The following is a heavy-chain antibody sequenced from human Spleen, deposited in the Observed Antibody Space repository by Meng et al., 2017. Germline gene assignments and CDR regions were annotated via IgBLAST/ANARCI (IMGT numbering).Heavy chain of an antibody. J-gene: IGHJ4*02. V-gene: IGHV4-34*01. CDR1: GGSFSDYY. CDR2: INHSGST. Sequence: QVQLQQWGPGLLKPSETLSLTCVVSGGSFSDYYWSWLRQPPGKGLEWIGEINHSGSTNYNPSLESRATISVDTSKNQFSLKLSSVTAADTAVYYCARGPGIAAAGKPFDYWGQGTLVTVSS. CDR3: ARGPGIAAAGKPFDY. D-gene: IGHD6-13*01.